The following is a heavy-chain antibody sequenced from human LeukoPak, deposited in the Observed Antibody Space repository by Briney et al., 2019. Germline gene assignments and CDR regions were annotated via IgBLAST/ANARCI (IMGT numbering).Heavy chain of an antibody. Sequence: GGSLRLSCAASGCTFSTYWTHWVRHAPGEGVVWVSHIKSDESSTSYADSVEGRFTISRDNAKNTLYLQMNSLRAEDTAVYFCARDRGYTRDYWGQGTLVTVSP. V-gene: IGHV3-74*01. CDR1: GCTFSTYW. CDR3: ARDRGYTRDY. J-gene: IGHJ4*02. D-gene: IGHD5-12*01. CDR2: IKSDESST.